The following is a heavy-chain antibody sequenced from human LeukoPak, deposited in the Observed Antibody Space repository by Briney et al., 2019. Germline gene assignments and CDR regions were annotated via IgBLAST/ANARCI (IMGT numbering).Heavy chain of an antibody. V-gene: IGHV5-51*01. CDR1: GYSFTNYW. D-gene: IGHD1-26*01. Sequence: GESLKISCKGSGYSFTNYWIGWVRQMLGKGLEWMGIIYPGDSDTRYSPSFQGQVTISADKSISTAYLQWSSLKASDTAMYYCARHNSGSYYELDYWGQGTLVTVSS. J-gene: IGHJ4*02. CDR3: ARHNSGSYYELDY. CDR2: IYPGDSDT.